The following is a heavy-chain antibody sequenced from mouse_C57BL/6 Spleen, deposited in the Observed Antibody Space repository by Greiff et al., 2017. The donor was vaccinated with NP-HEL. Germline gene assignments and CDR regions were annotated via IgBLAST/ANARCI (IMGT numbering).Heavy chain of an antibody. CDR1: GYTFTSYW. V-gene: IGHV1-52*01. CDR2: IDPSDSET. D-gene: IGHD2-3*01. Sequence: QVQLKQPGAELVRPGSSVKLSCKASGYTFTSYWMHWVKQRPIQGLEWIGNIDPSDSETHYNQKFKDKATLTVDKSSSTAYMQLSSLTSEDSAVYYCARTMGYYFDYWGQGTTLTVSS. J-gene: IGHJ2*01. CDR3: ARTMGYYFDY.